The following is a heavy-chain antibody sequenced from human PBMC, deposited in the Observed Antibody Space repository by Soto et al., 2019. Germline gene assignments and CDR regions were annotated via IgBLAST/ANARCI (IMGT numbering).Heavy chain of an antibody. D-gene: IGHD3-22*01. V-gene: IGHV3-9*01. Sequence: EVQLVESGGGLVQPGRSLRLSCAASGFTFDDYAMHWVRQAPGKGLEWVSGISWNSGSIGYADSVKGRFTISRDNAKNTLYLQMNSLRAEDTAVYYCAKSEIVVANFDYWGQGTLVTVSS. CDR3: AKSEIVVANFDY. J-gene: IGHJ4*02. CDR1: GFTFDDYA. CDR2: ISWNSGSI.